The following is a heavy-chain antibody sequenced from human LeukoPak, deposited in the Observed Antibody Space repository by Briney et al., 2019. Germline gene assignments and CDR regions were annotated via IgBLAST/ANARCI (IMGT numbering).Heavy chain of an antibody. CDR3: ARGDYNNPPWYYYYYMDV. CDR2: IYYSGST. D-gene: IGHD4-11*01. J-gene: IGHJ6*03. CDR1: GGSISSSSYY. Sequence: PSETLSLTCTVSGGSISSSSYYWGWIRQPPGKGLEWIGNIYYSGSTYYNPSLKSRVTISVDTSKNQFSLKLSSVTAADTAVYYCARGDYNNPPWYYYYYMDVWGKGTTVTVSS. V-gene: IGHV4-39*01.